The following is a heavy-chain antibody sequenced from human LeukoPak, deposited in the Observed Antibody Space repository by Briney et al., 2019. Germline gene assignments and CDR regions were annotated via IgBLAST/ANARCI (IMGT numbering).Heavy chain of an antibody. CDR2: YDHEDGET. Sequence: GASVKVSCKVSGYTLTELSMHWVRQAPGKGLEWMGGYDHEDGETIYAQKFQGRVTMTEDTSTDTAYMELSSLRSEDTAVYYCATGLGDCTNGVCYYYYGMDVWGQGTTVTVSS. CDR1: GYTLTELS. J-gene: IGHJ6*02. CDR3: ATGLGDCTNGVCYYYYGMDV. D-gene: IGHD2-8*01. V-gene: IGHV1-24*01.